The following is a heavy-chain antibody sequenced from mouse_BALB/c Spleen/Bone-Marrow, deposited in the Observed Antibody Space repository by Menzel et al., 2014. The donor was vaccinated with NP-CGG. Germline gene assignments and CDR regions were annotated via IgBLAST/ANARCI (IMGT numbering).Heavy chain of an antibody. Sequence: QVQLKESGAELAKPGASVKMSCKASGYTFTSYWMHWVKQRPGQGLEWIGYINPSTGYTEYNQKFKDKATLTADKSPSTAYMQLSSLTSEDSAVYYCARMGVWGWGQGTSVTVSS. CDR1: GYTFTSYW. D-gene: IGHD2-10*02. J-gene: IGHJ4*01. CDR3: ARMGVWG. V-gene: IGHV1-7*01. CDR2: INPSTGYT.